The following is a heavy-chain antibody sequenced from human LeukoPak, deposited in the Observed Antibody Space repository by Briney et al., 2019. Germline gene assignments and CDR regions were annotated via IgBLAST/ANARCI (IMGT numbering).Heavy chain of an antibody. V-gene: IGHV3-23*01. CDR1: GFTFSSYV. CDR2: ISDNGVTR. Sequence: GGSLRLSCAASGFTFSSYVMNWVRQAPGKGLEWVSSISDNGVTRYYADSVKGRFTISRDNSDITVYLQMNSLRAEDTAIYYCAKAPAPYYYYYGMDVWGQGTAVTVSS. J-gene: IGHJ6*02. CDR3: AKAPAPYYYYYGMDV.